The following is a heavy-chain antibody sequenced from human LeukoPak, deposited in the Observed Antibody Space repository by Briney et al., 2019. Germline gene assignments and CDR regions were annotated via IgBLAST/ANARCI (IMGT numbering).Heavy chain of an antibody. CDR2: IKKDGSEK. J-gene: IGHJ6*03. V-gene: IGHV3-7*03. D-gene: IGHD2-15*01. CDR3: AKEGRIVVVAYYMDV. Sequence: GGSLRLSCAASGFTFSSYAMHWVRQAPGKGLEWVANIKKDGSEKYYVDSVKGRFTISRDNAKTSLYLQMNSLRAEDTAVYYCAKEGRIVVVAYYMDVWGKGTTVTVSS. CDR1: GFTFSSYA.